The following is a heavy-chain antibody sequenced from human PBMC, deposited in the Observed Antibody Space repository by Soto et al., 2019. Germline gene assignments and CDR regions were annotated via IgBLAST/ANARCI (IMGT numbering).Heavy chain of an antibody. Sequence: ASVKVSCKASGYTFTGYYIHWVRQAPGQGLEWMGWINPNSGGTNYAQKFQGWVTMTRDTSISTAYMELSRLRSDDTAVYYCARGLVVVAAALNYFDYWGQGTLVTVSS. J-gene: IGHJ4*02. CDR1: GYTFTGYY. CDR2: INPNSGGT. D-gene: IGHD2-15*01. V-gene: IGHV1-2*04. CDR3: ARGLVVVAAALNYFDY.